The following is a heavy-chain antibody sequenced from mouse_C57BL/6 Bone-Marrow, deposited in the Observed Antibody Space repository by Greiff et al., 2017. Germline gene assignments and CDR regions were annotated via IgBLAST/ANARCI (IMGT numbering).Heavy chain of an antibody. CDR3: SRAGYYYFDY. CDR2: INPYNGGT. CDR1: GYTFTDYY. D-gene: IGHD2-3*01. Sequence: EVKLQESGPVLVKPGASVKMSCKASGYTFTDYYMNWVKQSHGKSLEWIGVINPYNGGTSYNQKFKGKATLTVDKSSSTAYMELNSLTSEDSAVYYCSRAGYYYFDYWGQGTTLTVSS. V-gene: IGHV1-19*01. J-gene: IGHJ2*01.